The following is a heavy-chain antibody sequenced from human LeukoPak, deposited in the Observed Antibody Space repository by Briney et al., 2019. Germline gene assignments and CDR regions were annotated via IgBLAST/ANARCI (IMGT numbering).Heavy chain of an antibody. CDR1: GFTFSGSA. CDR2: IRSKANSYAT. D-gene: IGHD3-10*01. CDR3: TRRSGPGLLWFGEPSDYYYGMDV. V-gene: IGHV3-73*01. Sequence: GGSLRLSCAASGFTFSGSAMHWVRQASGKGLEWVGRIRSKANSYATAYAASVKGRFTISRDDSKNTAYLQMNSLKTEDTAVYYCTRRSGPGLLWFGEPSDYYYGMDVWGQGTTVTVSS. J-gene: IGHJ6*02.